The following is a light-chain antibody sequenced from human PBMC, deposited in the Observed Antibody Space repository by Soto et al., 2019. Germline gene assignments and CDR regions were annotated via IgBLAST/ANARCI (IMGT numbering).Light chain of an antibody. V-gene: IGKV3-20*01. CDR2: GTY. Sequence: EIVLTQSPGIVSLSPGERATLSCRASQSVRSSYLAWYQQKFGQAPRLVIYGTYIRAAGIPDRFSGSGSGTDFTLTSSKLEPEDFALYYCQQYGNAITFGGGTKVEIK. CDR3: QQYGNAIT. CDR1: QSVRSSY. J-gene: IGKJ4*01.